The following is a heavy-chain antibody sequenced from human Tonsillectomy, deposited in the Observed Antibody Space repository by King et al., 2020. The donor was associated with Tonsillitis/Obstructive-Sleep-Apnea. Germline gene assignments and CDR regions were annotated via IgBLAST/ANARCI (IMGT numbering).Heavy chain of an antibody. CDR3: AREITTDDFDI. CDR1: GGSFSGYY. D-gene: IGHD3-3*01. CDR2: IDHSGST. Sequence: VQLQQWGAGLLKPSETLSLTCAVYGGSFSGYYWSWIRQPPGKGLEWIGEIDHSGSTNYNPSLKSRVTISTDTSKNQFSLNLSSVTAADTALYYCAREITTDDFDIWGQGTMVTVSS. V-gene: IGHV4-34*01. J-gene: IGHJ3*02.